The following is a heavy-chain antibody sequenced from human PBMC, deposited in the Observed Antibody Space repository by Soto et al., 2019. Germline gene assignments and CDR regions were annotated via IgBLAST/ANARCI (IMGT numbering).Heavy chain of an antibody. CDR2: MNPGSGDT. CDR3: ARMATFGSLNWFDP. Sequence: ASVQVSCKASCSSFTNKDFRCVLQAPGQGLEWMGWMNPGSGDTGYAQKFQGRVTMTRDISIATAYMELSSLRSDDTAIYYCARMATFGSLNWFDPWGQGTLVTVSS. D-gene: IGHD3-16*01. CDR1: CSSFTNKD. J-gene: IGHJ5*02. V-gene: IGHV1-8*01.